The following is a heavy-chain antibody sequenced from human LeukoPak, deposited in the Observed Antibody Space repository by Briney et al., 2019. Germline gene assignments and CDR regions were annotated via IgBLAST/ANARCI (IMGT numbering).Heavy chain of an antibody. CDR1: GYTFNTYG. D-gene: IGHD2-21*02. CDR3: ARDSRSCGGDCYSGEFDY. Sequence: ASVKVSCKASGYTFNTYGISWVRQAPGQGLEWMGWISRNSGGTNYAQKFQGRVTMTRDTSISTDYMELSRLRSDDTAVYYCARDSRSCGGDCYSGEFDYWGQGTLVTVSS. V-gene: IGHV1-2*02. J-gene: IGHJ4*02. CDR2: ISRNSGGT.